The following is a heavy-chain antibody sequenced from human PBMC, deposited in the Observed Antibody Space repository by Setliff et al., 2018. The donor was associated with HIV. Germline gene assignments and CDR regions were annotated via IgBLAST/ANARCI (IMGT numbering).Heavy chain of an antibody. CDR1: DDPINSFY. CDR3: ARIPEDYDQYFFDR. Sequence: PSETLSLTCTVSDDPINSFYWSWIRQPPGKGLEWIGYIYTSGSTNYNPSLEGRVTISVDTPKNQFSLKLSSVTAADTAVYYCARIPEDYDQYFFDRWGQGTLVTVSS. CDR2: IYTSGST. D-gene: IGHD3-22*01. V-gene: IGHV4-4*09. J-gene: IGHJ4*02.